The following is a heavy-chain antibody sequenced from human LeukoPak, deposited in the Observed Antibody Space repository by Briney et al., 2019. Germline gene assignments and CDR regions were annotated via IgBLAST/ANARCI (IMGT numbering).Heavy chain of an antibody. V-gene: IGHV1-18*01. CDR3: ARDSRVYCSGGSCYSRFGY. CDR1: GYTFTSYG. J-gene: IGHJ4*02. D-gene: IGHD2-15*01. CDR2: ISAYNGNT. Sequence: GASVKVSCKASGYTFTSYGISWVRQAPGQGLEWMGWISAYNGNTNYAQKLQGRVTMTTDTSTSTAYMELRSLRSDDTAVYYCARDSRVYCSGGSCYSRFGYWGQGTLVTVSS.